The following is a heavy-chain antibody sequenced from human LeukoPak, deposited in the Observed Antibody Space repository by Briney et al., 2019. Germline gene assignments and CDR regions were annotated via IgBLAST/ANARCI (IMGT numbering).Heavy chain of an antibody. D-gene: IGHD2-2*01. Sequence: PGGSLRLSCVASGFTFSSYGMHWVRQAPGKGLEWVAVISYDGSNEYYADSVKGRFTISRDNSKNTLYVQMNSLRTEDTAVYYCARDWGGCSSSSCYAGHFDYWGQGTLVTVSS. CDR2: ISYDGSNE. V-gene: IGHV3-30*03. CDR1: GFTFSSYG. J-gene: IGHJ4*02. CDR3: ARDWGGCSSSSCYAGHFDY.